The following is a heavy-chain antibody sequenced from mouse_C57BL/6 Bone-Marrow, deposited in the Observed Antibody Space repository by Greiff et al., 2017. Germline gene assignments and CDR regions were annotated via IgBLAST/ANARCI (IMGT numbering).Heavy chain of an antibody. CDR2: ISDGGSYT. CDR3: ARDGGFGTVVAYYWYFDV. CDR1: GFTFSSYA. Sequence: EVHLVESGGGLVKPGGSLKLSCAASGFTFSSYAMSWVRQTPEKRLEWVATISDGGSYTYYPDNVKGRFTISRDNAKNNLYLQMSHLKSEDTAMYYCARDGGFGTVVAYYWYFDVWGTGTTVTVSS. D-gene: IGHD1-1*01. J-gene: IGHJ1*03. V-gene: IGHV5-4*01.